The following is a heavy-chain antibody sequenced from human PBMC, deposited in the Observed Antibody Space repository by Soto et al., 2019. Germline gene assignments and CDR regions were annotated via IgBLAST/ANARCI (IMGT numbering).Heavy chain of an antibody. CDR2: ISSDGSAT. V-gene: IGHV3-11*01. CDR1: GFIFSDFY. Sequence: QLVESGGGLVKPGGSLRLSCTASGFIFSDFYMAWIRQAPGKGLEWVSYISSDGSATSKDSVKGRVTVSRDNAKDSLYLQMNSPRDEDTAVYYCVRDRDRRWFDPWGQGTLVTVSS. D-gene: IGHD3-10*01. CDR3: VRDRDRRWFDP. J-gene: IGHJ5*02.